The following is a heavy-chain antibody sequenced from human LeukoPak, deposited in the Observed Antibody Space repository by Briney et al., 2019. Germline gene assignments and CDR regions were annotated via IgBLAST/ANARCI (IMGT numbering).Heavy chain of an antibody. CDR1: GSTFSSYW. CDR3: ARSTASGNFDY. J-gene: IGHJ4*02. D-gene: IGHD2-21*02. CDR2: INSDGSST. Sequence: PGGSLRLSCAASGSTFSSYWMHWVRQAPGKGLVWVSRINSDGSSTSYADSVKGRFTISRDNAKNTLYLQMNSLGAEDTAVYYCARSTASGNFDYWGQGTLVTVSS. V-gene: IGHV3-74*01.